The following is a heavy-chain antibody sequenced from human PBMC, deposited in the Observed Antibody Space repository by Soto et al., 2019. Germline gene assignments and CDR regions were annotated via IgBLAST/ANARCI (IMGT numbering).Heavy chain of an antibody. CDR3: ARDSSSSRSFDY. D-gene: IGHD6-6*01. Sequence: ASVKVSCKASGYPFTIYAIHWVRQAPGQSLEWKGWINPGNGDTKYSQIFQGRVTITWDTSARTAYMDLSSLISENTADYYCARDSSSSRSFDYWGQGARVTVSS. CDR1: GYPFTIYA. J-gene: IGHJ4*02. CDR2: INPGNGDT. V-gene: IGHV1-3*01.